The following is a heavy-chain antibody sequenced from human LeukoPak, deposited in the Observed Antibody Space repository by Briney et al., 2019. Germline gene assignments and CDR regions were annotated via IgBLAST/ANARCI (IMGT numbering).Heavy chain of an antibody. Sequence: GGSVRLSCAASGFTVSSNYMSWVRQAPGKGLEWVSVIYSGGSTYYADSVKGRFTISRDNSKNTLYLQMNSLRAEDTAVYYCARELRFLEWLSRPYYYYMDVWGKGTTVTVSS. V-gene: IGHV3-53*01. D-gene: IGHD3-3*01. CDR2: IYSGGST. CDR1: GFTVSSNY. CDR3: ARELRFLEWLSRPYYYYMDV. J-gene: IGHJ6*03.